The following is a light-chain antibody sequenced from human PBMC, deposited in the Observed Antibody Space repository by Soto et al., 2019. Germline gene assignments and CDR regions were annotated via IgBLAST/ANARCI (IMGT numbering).Light chain of an antibody. J-gene: IGLJ3*02. V-gene: IGLV2-14*01. Sequence: QSVLTQPASVSGSPGQSITISCTGTSSDVGGYNYVSWYQQHPGKAPKLMIYEVSNRPSGVSNRFSGSKSGNTASLTISGLQAEDEADYFCCSFAGSHSVVFGGGTKVTVL. CDR1: SSDVGGYNY. CDR2: EVS. CDR3: CSFAGSHSVV.